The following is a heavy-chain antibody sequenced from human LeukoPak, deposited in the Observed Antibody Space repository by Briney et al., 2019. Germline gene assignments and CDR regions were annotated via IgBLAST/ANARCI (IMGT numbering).Heavy chain of an antibody. CDR2: INPNSGGT. CDR1: GYTSTGYY. CDR3: ARAEYSGSYYVSPFDY. D-gene: IGHD1-26*01. V-gene: IGHV1-2*02. Sequence: ASVKVSCKASGYTSTGYYMHWVRQAPGQGLEWMGWINPNSGGTNYAQKFQGRVTMTRDTSISTAYMELSRLRSDDTAVYYCARAEYSGSYYVSPFDYWGQGTLVTVSS. J-gene: IGHJ4*02.